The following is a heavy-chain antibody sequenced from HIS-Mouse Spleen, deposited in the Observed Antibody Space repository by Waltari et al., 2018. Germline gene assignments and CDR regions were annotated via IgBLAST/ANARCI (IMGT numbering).Heavy chain of an antibody. CDR1: GGTFRSFS. CDR2: IIPILGIA. J-gene: IGHJ4*02. Sequence: QVQLVQSGAEVTKPGSSVKVSCKASGGTFRSFSISWVRQAPGQGLEWMGRIIPILGIANYAQKFQGRVTITADKSTSTAYMELSSLRSEDTAVYYCARDQMETGDPDYWGQGTLVTVSS. V-gene: IGHV1-69*04. D-gene: IGHD7-27*01. CDR3: ARDQMETGDPDY.